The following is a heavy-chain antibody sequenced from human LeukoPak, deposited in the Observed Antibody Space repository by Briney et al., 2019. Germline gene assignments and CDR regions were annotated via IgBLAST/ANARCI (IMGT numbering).Heavy chain of an antibody. CDR1: GFTFSSYW. CDR3: ARDRRCSSTSCYFDY. CDR2: INQDGSEK. D-gene: IGHD2-2*01. Sequence: GGSLRLSCAASGFTFSSYWMSWVRQAPGKGLEWVANINQDGSEKYYVDSVKGRFAISRDNAKNSLYLQMNSLRAEDTAVYYCARDRRCSSTSCYFDYWGQGTLVTVPS. V-gene: IGHV3-7*01. J-gene: IGHJ4*02.